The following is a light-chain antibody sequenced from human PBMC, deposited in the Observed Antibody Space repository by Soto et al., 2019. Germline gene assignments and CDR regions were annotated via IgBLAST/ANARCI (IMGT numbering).Light chain of an antibody. CDR1: QKDLYSSNNKNY. CDR3: QEYLISSWR. CDR2: WAS. V-gene: IGKV4-1*01. J-gene: IGKJ1*01. Sequence: GGVDLISRRTIQKDLYSSNNKNYLAWYQQKPGQPPKLLIYWASTRESGVPDRFSGSGSGTDIRLRFTSLPFQVMGVYDLQEYLISSWRVAEGTKVDIK.